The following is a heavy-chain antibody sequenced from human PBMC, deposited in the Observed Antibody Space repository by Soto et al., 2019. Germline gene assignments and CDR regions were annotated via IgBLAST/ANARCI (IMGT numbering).Heavy chain of an antibody. CDR2: TSAYNGNT. CDR3: ALGTAVATDYYGMDV. CDR1: GYTFTSYC. D-gene: IGHD1-26*01. J-gene: IGHJ6*02. V-gene: IGHV1-18*01. Sequence: ASVKVSCKASGYTFTSYCISWVRQAPGQRLEWMGWTSAYNGNTNYAQKLQGRVTMTTDTSTSTAYMELRSLRSDDTAVYYCALGTAVATDYYGMDVWGQGTTVTVSS.